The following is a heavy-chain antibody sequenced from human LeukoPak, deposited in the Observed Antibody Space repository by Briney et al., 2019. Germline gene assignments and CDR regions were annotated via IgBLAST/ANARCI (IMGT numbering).Heavy chain of an antibody. Sequence: SETLSLTCTVSGGSISSSSYYWGWIRQTPGTGLEWIGSSYYSGSTYYNPSLKSRVTISVDTSKNQFSLKLSSVTAADTAVYYCARLADNEDPSQMVVARKRRNSWFDPWGQGTLVTVSS. V-gene: IGHV4-39*07. CDR2: SYYSGST. J-gene: IGHJ5*02. D-gene: IGHD2-15*01. CDR1: GGSISSSSYY. CDR3: ARLADNEDPSQMVVARKRRNSWFDP.